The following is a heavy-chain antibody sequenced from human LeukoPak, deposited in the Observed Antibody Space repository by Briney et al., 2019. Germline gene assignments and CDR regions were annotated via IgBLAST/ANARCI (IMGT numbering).Heavy chain of an antibody. CDR2: INQHGDER. V-gene: IGHV3-7*03. CDR3: ARDYGWFDS. CDR1: GFTFSSYW. J-gene: IGHJ5*01. Sequence: GGSLRLSCAASGFTFSSYWMSWVRQAPGKGLEWVANINQHGDERYYLDSVKGRFTVSRDNAKNSFYLQMNSLRAEDTAVYYCARDYGWFDSWGQGTLVTVSS. D-gene: IGHD4-17*01.